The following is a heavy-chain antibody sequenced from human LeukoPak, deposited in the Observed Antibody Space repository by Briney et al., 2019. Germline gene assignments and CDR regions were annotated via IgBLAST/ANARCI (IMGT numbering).Heavy chain of an antibody. D-gene: IGHD4-17*01. Sequence: SETLSLTCTVSGASISTYYWNWIRQPPGKGLEWIGSIYYSGSTDYNPSPNSRVTISVDTSKNQFSLKLTSVITADTAIYYCARSRTVTTSLDYWGPGTLVTVSS. CDR2: IYYSGST. CDR1: GASISTYY. V-gene: IGHV4-59*01. J-gene: IGHJ4*02. CDR3: ARSRTVTTSLDY.